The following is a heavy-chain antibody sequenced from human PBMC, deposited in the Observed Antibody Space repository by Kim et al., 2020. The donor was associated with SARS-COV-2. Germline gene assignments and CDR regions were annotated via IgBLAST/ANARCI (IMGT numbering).Heavy chain of an antibody. V-gene: IGHV4-39*01. Sequence: SETLSLTCTVSGGSISSSSYYWGWIRQPPGKGLEWIGSIYYSGSTYYNPSLKSRVTISVDTSKNQFSLKLSSVTAADTAVYYCARHEWGPLNYYDSSGYDYWGQGTLVTVSS. J-gene: IGHJ4*02. D-gene: IGHD3-22*01. CDR1: GGSISSSSYY. CDR2: IYYSGST. CDR3: ARHEWGPLNYYDSSGYDY.